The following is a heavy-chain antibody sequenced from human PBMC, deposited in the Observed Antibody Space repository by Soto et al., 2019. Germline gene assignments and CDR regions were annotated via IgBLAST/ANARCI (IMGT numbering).Heavy chain of an antibody. Sequence: QVQLVESGGGVVQPGRSLRLSCVGSGFIFGSYGMHWVRQAPGKGLEWVAVISYDGTNKYYPDSVKGRFTISRDNFKNTLWLQMSSLRAEDTAVYYCAQVPRYTVTPPDDYWGQGTLVTVSS. CDR1: GFIFGSYG. CDR2: ISYDGTNK. D-gene: IGHD4-17*01. CDR3: AQVPRYTVTPPDDY. V-gene: IGHV3-30*18. J-gene: IGHJ4*02.